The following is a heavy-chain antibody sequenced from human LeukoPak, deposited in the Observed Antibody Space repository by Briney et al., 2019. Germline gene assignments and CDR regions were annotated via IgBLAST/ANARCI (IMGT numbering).Heavy chain of an antibody. CDR3: ARVPLWFGEPQAQFDY. CDR2: ISSSSSTI. V-gene: IGHV3-48*04. Sequence: GGSLRLSCAASGFTFSSYSMNWVRQAPGKGLEWVSYISSSSSTIYYADSVKGRFTISRDNAKNSLYLQMNSLRAEDTAVYYCARVPLWFGEPQAQFDYWGQGTLVTVSS. CDR1: GFTFSSYS. D-gene: IGHD3-10*01. J-gene: IGHJ4*02.